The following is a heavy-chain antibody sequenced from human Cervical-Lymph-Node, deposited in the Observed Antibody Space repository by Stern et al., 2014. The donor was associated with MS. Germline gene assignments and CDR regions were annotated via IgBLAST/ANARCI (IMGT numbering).Heavy chain of an antibody. CDR1: GFTFSSYA. J-gene: IGHJ4*02. CDR3: AKDSGDYGDLTPGY. V-gene: IGHV3-23*01. CDR2: MSGSGGST. D-gene: IGHD4-17*01. Sequence: EVQLLESGGGLVQPGGSLGLSCAASGFTFSSYAMSWVRQAPGKGLEWVSAMSGSGGSTYYADSVKGRFTISRDNSKNTLYLQMNSLRAEDTAVYYCAKDSGDYGDLTPGYWGQGTLVTVSS.